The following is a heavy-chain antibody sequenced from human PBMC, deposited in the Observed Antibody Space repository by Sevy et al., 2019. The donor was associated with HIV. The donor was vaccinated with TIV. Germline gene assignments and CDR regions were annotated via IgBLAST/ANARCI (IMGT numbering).Heavy chain of an antibody. V-gene: IGHV3-23*01. CDR1: GFRFGSQA. J-gene: IGHJ4*01. CDR3: AKDVPDQSCHDDFWSGSPCFDY. D-gene: IGHD3-3*01. Sequence: GGSLRLSCVGSGFRFGSQAMRWVRQAPGKGLEWVSGMSGRGDSRGYAHSVKGRFTISRDNSKNTVYLQMNSLTAEDTALYYCAKDVPDQSCHDDFWSGSPCFDYWGRGILVTVSS. CDR2: MSGRGDSR.